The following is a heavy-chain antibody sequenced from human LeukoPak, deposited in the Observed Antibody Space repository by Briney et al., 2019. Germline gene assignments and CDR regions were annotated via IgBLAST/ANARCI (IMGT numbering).Heavy chain of an antibody. CDR1: GDSVSSNSGA. J-gene: IGHJ4*02. CDR2: TYYRSKWYN. V-gene: IGHV6-1*01. CDR3: ARDVGTSGRYTFDY. D-gene: IGHD6-19*01. Sequence: SQTLSLTCAVSGDSVSSNSGAWNWIRQSPSRGLEWLGRTYYRSKWYNDYAGSMKGRITISPDTSKNQFSLHLNSVTPEDTAVYYCARDVGTSGRYTFDYWGQGTLVTVSS.